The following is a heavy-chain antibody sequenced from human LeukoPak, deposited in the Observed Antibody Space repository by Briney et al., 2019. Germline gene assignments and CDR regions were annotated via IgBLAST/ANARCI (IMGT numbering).Heavy chain of an antibody. D-gene: IGHD1-1*01. CDR3: ARHRKGTRIYYFDY. CDR1: GGSISNNY. CDR2: IYYSGST. Sequence: PSETLSLTCTVSGGSISNNYWSWFRQPPGKGLEWIGSIYYSGSTYYNPSLKSRVTISVDTSKNQFSLKLSSVTAADTAVYYCARHRKGTRIYYFDYWGQGTLVTVSS. J-gene: IGHJ4*02. V-gene: IGHV4-59*05.